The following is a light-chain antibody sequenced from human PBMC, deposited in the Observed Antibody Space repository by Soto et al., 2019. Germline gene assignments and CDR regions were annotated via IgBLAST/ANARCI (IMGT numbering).Light chain of an antibody. V-gene: IGKV2-28*01. CDR1: QTIFYSSNRKDY. Sequence: DIVMTQSPDSPAVSLGERATINCRSSQTIFYSSNRKDYLAWYLQKPGQSPQLLIYLGSNRASGVPDRFSGSGSGTDFTLKISRVEAEDVGVYYCMQPLQSWTFGQGTKV. CDR3: MQPLQSWT. CDR2: LGS. J-gene: IGKJ1*01.